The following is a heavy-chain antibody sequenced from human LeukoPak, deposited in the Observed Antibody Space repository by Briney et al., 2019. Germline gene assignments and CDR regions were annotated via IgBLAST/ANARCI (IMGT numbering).Heavy chain of an antibody. CDR1: GFTFYNYA. D-gene: IGHD1-26*01. V-gene: IGHV3-23*01. CDR2: ISGSGYSG. CDR3: AKPTSGRELLGTVDY. J-gene: IGHJ4*02. Sequence: GGSLRLSCAASGFTFYNYAMSWVRQAPGRGLEWVSAISGSGYSGYYADSVKGRFTISRDNSKNTLYLQMNSLRAEDTAVYYCAKPTSGRELLGTVDYWGQGTLVTVSS.